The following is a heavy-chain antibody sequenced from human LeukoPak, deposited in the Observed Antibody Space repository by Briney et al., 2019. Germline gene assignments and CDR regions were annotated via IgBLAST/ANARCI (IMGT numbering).Heavy chain of an antibody. D-gene: IGHD3-10*01. J-gene: IGHJ4*02. CDR1: GSIFTSYW. CDR3: ARQDYFGSGRVDY. V-gene: IGHV5-51*01. CDR2: IYPGDSDT. Sequence: GASLQISGKGAGSIFTSYWIGWGRQLPGKGLEGMGIIYPGDSDTRYSPSFEGHVTISADESISTAYLQWSSLKASDTAMYYCARQDYFGSGRVDYWGQGTLVTVSS.